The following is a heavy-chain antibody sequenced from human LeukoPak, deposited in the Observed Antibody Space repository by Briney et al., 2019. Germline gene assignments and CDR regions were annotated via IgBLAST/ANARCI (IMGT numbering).Heavy chain of an antibody. CDR1: GFTFSTYE. J-gene: IGHJ4*02. CDR3: ARRYCSSTSCLFDY. CDR2: ISSSGSTI. D-gene: IGHD2-2*01. Sequence: HAGGSLRLSCAASGFTFSTYEMNWVRQAPGKGLEWVSYISSSGSTIYYADSVKGRFTISRDNAKNSLYLQMNSLRAEDTAVYYCARRYCSSTSCLFDYWGQGTLVTVSS. V-gene: IGHV3-48*03.